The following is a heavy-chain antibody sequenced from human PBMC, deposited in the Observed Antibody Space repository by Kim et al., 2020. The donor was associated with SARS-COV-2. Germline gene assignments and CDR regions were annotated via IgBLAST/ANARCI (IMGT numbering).Heavy chain of an antibody. D-gene: IGHD3-10*01. CDR2: ISRNSDYI. CDR3: ARDLSLGRPGGFDY. Sequence: GGSLRLSCAASEFTFSRYSMNRVRQAPGKGLEWVSTISRNSDYIYYADSVEGRFTISRDNAKNSLYLQINSLRADDTAMYYCARDLSLGRPGGFDYWGQGTLVTVSS. J-gene: IGHJ4*02. V-gene: IGHV3-21*01. CDR1: EFTFSRYS.